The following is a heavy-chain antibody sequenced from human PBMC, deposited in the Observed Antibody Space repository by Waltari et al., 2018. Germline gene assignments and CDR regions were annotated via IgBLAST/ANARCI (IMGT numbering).Heavy chain of an antibody. V-gene: IGHV1-69*12. CDR2: IIPIFGTA. CDR3: ARATEDYYDSPGQYYFDY. CDR1: GGPFSSYA. J-gene: IGHJ4*02. Sequence: QVQLVQSGAEVKKPGSSVKVSCKASGGPFSSYATRWVRQAPGQGLEWMGGIIPIFGTANYAQKFQGRVTITADESTSTAYMELSSLRSEDTAVYYCARATEDYYDSPGQYYFDYWGQGTLVTVSS. D-gene: IGHD3-22*01.